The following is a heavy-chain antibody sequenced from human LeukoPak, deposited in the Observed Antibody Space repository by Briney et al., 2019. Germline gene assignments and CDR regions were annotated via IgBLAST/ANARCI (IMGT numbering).Heavy chain of an antibody. V-gene: IGHV4-59*01. CDR3: ARPTMVRGWTYYYYGMDV. CDR2: IYYSGST. J-gene: IGHJ6*02. Sequence: PSETLSLTCTVSGGSISSYYWSWIRQPPGKGLEWIGYIYYSGSTNYNPSLKSRVTISVDTSKNQFSLKLSSVTAADTAVYYCARPTMVRGWTYYYYGMDVWGQGTTVTVSS. CDR1: GGSISSYY. D-gene: IGHD3-10*01.